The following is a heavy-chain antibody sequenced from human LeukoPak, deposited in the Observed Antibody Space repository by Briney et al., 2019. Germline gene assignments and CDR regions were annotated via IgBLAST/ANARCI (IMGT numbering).Heavy chain of an antibody. J-gene: IGHJ4*02. D-gene: IGHD5-12*01. CDR2: IYYSGST. V-gene: IGHV4-39*07. CDR1: GGSISSSSYY. Sequence: PSETLSLTCTVSGGSISSSSYYWGWIRQPPGKGLEWIGSIYYSGSTYYNPSLKSRVTISVDTSKNQFSLKLSSVTAADTAVYYCARGLHSGYVGESYWGQGTLVTVSS. CDR3: ARGLHSGYVGESY.